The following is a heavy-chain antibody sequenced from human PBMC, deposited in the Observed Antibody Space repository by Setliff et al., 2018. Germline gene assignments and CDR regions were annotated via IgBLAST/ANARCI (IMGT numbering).Heavy chain of an antibody. CDR2: IKQDGGEK. CDR3: AKGGATYGLLTHDY. Sequence: PGGSLRLSCAASGFTFSSYWMSWVRQAPGKGLEWVANIKQDGGEKYYVDSVKGRFAISRDNSRNTLSLQMNSLTAEDTAVYYCAKGGATYGLLTHDYWGQGTRVTVSS. V-gene: IGHV3-7*03. J-gene: IGHJ4*02. D-gene: IGHD3-9*01. CDR1: GFTFSSYW.